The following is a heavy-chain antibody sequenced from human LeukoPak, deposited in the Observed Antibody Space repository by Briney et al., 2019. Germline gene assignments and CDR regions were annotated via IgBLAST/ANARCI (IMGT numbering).Heavy chain of an antibody. CDR2: ISNSSSYI. CDR3: AREKQPRYYYGMDV. V-gene: IGHV3-21*01. CDR1: GSTLSSCT. J-gene: IGHJ6*04. Sequence: GGSLRLSCAASGSTLSSCTMNWVRQAPGEGLEWVSSISNSSSYIYYAGSVKGRFTISRDNAKNSLYLQMNSLRAEDTAVYYCAREKQPRYYYGMDVWGKGTTVTVSS. D-gene: IGHD6-13*01.